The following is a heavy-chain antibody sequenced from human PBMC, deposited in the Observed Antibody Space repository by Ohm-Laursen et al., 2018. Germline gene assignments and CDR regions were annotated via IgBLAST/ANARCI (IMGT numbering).Heavy chain of an antibody. Sequence: ASVKVSCKASGYTFDSFGVTWVRQAPGQGLEWMGWISPYSGQTKYALKLQGRVTMTTDTSTSTAYMDVRGLRSEDTAVYYCARTFGESFYGLSFDPWGQGSLVTVSS. V-gene: IGHV1-18*01. CDR2: ISPYSGQT. CDR3: ARTFGESFYGLSFDP. D-gene: IGHD2/OR15-2a*01. CDR1: GYTFDSFG. J-gene: IGHJ5*01.